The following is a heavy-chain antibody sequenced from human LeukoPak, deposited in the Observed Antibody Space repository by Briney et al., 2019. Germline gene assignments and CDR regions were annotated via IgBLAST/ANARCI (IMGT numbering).Heavy chain of an antibody. D-gene: IGHD2-15*01. Sequence: SETLSLTCAVSGGSINSGGYSWGWLRQPPGTGLEWIGNIYHSGPTYYNPSLKSRVTISVDRSKNQFSLQLTSVTAADTALYYCAREASTSGAFDIWGQGTMVTVSS. J-gene: IGHJ3*02. CDR1: GGSINSGGYS. CDR2: IYHSGPT. CDR3: AREASTSGAFDI. V-gene: IGHV4-30-2*01.